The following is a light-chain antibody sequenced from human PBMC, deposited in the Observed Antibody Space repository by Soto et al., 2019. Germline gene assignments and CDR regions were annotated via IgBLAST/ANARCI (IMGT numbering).Light chain of an antibody. V-gene: IGKV3-20*01. CDR1: QSVSSSY. Sequence: EIVLTQSPGTLSLSPGKRATLSCRASQSVSSSYLAWYQQKPGQAPRLLIYAASSRATGIPDRFSGSGSGTDFTLTISRLEPEDFAVYYCQQYDSSPLTFGPGTKVDIK. J-gene: IGKJ3*01. CDR2: AAS. CDR3: QQYDSSPLT.